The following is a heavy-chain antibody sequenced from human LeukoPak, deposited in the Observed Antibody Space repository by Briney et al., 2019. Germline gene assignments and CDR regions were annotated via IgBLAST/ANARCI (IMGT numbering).Heavy chain of an antibody. CDR3: AIRWHCSGGSCYSYDAFDI. V-gene: IGHV1-24*01. CDR2: FDPEDGET. Sequence: ASVKVSCKVSGYTLTELSMHWVRQAPGKGLELMGGFDPEDGETIYAQKFQGRVTMTEDTSTATDYMELSSLRSEDTAVYYCAIRWHCSGGSCYSYDAFDIWGQGTMVTVSS. D-gene: IGHD2-15*01. J-gene: IGHJ3*02. CDR1: GYTLTELS.